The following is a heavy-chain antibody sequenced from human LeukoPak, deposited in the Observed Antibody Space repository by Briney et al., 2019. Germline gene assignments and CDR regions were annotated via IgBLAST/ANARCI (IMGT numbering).Heavy chain of an antibody. CDR1: GYTFTGYY. CDR2: INPNSGVT. Sequence: ASVKVSCKASGYTFTGYYLHWVRQAPGQGLEWVGWINPNSGVTKYAQKFQGRVTMTRDTSISTAYMEMSRLRSDDTAVYNCAREGHSDAFDIWGKGTMVTVSS. CDR3: AREGHSDAFDI. V-gene: IGHV1-2*02. J-gene: IGHJ3*02.